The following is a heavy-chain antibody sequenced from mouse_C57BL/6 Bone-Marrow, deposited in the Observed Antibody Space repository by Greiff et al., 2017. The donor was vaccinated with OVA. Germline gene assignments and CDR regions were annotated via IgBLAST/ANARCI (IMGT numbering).Heavy chain of an antibody. CDR3: TRYYGSSLAY. CDR1: GFNIKDDY. V-gene: IGHV14-4*01. CDR2: IDPENGDT. D-gene: IGHD1-1*01. Sequence: VQLKQSGAELVRPGASVKLSCTASGFNIKDDYMHWVKQRPEQGLEWIGWIDPENGDTEYASKFQGKATITADTSSNTAYLQLSSLTSEDTAVYYCTRYYGSSLAYWGQGTLVTVSA. J-gene: IGHJ3*01.